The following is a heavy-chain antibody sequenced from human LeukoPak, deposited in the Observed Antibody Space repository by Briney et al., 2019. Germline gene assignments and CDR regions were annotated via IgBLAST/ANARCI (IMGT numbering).Heavy chain of an antibody. CDR3: ARHGGALLQDYFDY. D-gene: IGHD1-26*01. CDR2: IYSGGST. CDR1: GFTVSSNY. V-gene: IGHV3-53*04. Sequence: GGSLRLSCAASGFTVSSNYMSWVRQAPGKGLEWVSVIYSGGSTYYADSVKGRFTISRHNSKNTLYLQMNSLRAEDTAVYYCARHGGALLQDYFDYWGQGTLVTVSS. J-gene: IGHJ4*02.